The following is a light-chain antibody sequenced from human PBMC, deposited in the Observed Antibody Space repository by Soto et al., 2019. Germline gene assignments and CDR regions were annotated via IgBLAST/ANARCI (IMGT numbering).Light chain of an antibody. J-gene: IGKJ1*01. V-gene: IGKV3-15*01. CDR2: ATS. Sequence: EVVMTQSPDFLSVSPGDTVTLSCRASESVAGDLAWFQQKPGQAPRLLIYATSRRASGIPARFAGSGSGTEFSLTISSLQSEDFEIYYCQQYNKWRTFGQGTKVDLK. CDR3: QQYNKWRT. CDR1: ESVAGD.